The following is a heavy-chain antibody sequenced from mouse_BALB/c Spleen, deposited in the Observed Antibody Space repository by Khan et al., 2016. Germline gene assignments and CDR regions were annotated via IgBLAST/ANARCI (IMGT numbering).Heavy chain of an antibody. CDR1: GFNIKDTY. CDR3: ARSTDY. Sequence: VQLQQSGAELVKPGASVKLSCTASGFNIKDTYMHWVKQRPEQGLEWIGRIDPANGNTKYDPNFQGKATLTADTSSTTAYLQLSSLTSEDTAVYYCARSTDYWGQGTTLTVSS. J-gene: IGHJ2*01. V-gene: IGHV14-3*02. CDR2: IDPANGNT.